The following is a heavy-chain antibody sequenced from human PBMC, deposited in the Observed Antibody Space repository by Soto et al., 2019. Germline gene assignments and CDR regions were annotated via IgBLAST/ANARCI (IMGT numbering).Heavy chain of an antibody. CDR2: MKPNSGNT. Sequence: QVQLVQCGAEVKKPGASVKVSCKASGYTFTSYDINWVRQATGQGLEWMGWMKPNSGNTGYAQKFQGRVTMTRNTSISTAYMELSSLRSEDTAVYYCARGVTYYDFWSGYSSYYFDYWGQGTLVTVSS. D-gene: IGHD3-3*01. V-gene: IGHV1-8*01. CDR1: GYTFTSYD. CDR3: ARGVTYYDFWSGYSSYYFDY. J-gene: IGHJ4*02.